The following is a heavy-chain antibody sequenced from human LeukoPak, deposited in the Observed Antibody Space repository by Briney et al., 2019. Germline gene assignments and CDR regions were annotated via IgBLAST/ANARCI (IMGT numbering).Heavy chain of an antibody. Sequence: ASVKVSCKASGYTFTGYYMHWVRQAPGQGLEWMGWINPNSGGTNYAQKFLGRVTMTRDTSISTAYMELSRLRSDDTAVYYCARDIAAAGIMLFGMDVWGQGTTVTVS. CDR1: GYTFTGYY. V-gene: IGHV1-2*02. D-gene: IGHD6-13*01. CDR3: ARDIAAAGIMLFGMDV. J-gene: IGHJ6*02. CDR2: INPNSGGT.